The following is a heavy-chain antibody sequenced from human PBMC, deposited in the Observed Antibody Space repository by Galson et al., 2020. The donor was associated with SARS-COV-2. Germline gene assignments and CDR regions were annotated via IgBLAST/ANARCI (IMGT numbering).Heavy chain of an antibody. J-gene: IGHJ6*02. Sequence: TLSLTCTFSGFSLSTSGMCVSWIRQPPGKALEWLALIDWDDDKYYSTSLKTRLTISKDTSKNQVVLTMTNMDPVDTATYYCARLTEVPAAMTSYYYGMDVWGQGTTVTVSS. CDR1: GFSLSTSGMC. CDR3: ARLTEVPAAMTSYYYGMDV. V-gene: IGHV2-70*01. CDR2: IDWDDDK. D-gene: IGHD2-2*01.